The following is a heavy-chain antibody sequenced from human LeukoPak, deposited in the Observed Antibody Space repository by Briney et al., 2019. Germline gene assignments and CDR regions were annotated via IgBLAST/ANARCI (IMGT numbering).Heavy chain of an antibody. J-gene: IGHJ4*02. V-gene: IGHV3-23*01. Sequence: GGSLRLSCAASGFTFNNYAMIWVRRAAGKGLEWVSLISGTGNSIYYADSVKGRFTISRDNSKNTLYLQMNSLRAEDTAVYYCVKEPGNISAGYWGQGTLVTVSS. CDR3: VKEPGNISAGY. D-gene: IGHD2/OR15-2a*01. CDR1: GFTFNNYA. CDR2: ISGTGNSI.